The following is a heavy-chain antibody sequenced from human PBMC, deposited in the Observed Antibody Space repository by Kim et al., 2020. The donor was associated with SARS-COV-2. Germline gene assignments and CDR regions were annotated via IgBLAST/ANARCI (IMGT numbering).Heavy chain of an antibody. CDR3: ARDKDGSGYMANAFDI. CDR1: GFSFSSYS. CDR2: ISTGSGFI. D-gene: IGHD3-10*01. Sequence: GGSLRLSCAASGFSFSSYSMNWVRLAPGKGLEWVSYISTGSGFIYYADSVKGRFTISRDNAKNSLSLQMDSLRDEDTAVYYCARDKDGSGYMANAFDIWGKGTMVTVSS. V-gene: IGHV3-48*02. J-gene: IGHJ3*02.